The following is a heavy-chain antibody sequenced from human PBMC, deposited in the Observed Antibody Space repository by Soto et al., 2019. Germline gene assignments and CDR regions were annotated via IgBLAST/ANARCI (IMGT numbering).Heavy chain of an antibody. CDR3: TRDIGGRWAY. CDR1: GFTFSSYC. Sequence: XGALTLSCTASGFTFSSYCMHWVRQVPGKGLLWVARIDEYGNTIDYADSVRGRFTISRDNARNTLYLEMNSLRAEETALYYCTRDIGGRWAYWGPGTLVTVSS. V-gene: IGHV3-74*01. CDR2: IDEYGNTI. D-gene: IGHD3-16*01. J-gene: IGHJ4*02.